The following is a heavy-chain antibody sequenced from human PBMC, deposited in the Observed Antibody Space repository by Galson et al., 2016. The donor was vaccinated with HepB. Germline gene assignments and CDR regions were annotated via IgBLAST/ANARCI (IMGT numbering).Heavy chain of an antibody. J-gene: IGHJ4*02. V-gene: IGHV3-30*04. CDR2: ISYDGRYK. D-gene: IGHD1-1*01. CDR1: GFTFSSYA. CDR3: ARDGQNRNDELDY. Sequence: SLRLSCAASGFTFSSYAMHWVRQAPGKGLEWVAVISYDGRYKYYADSVTGRFTISRDNSKNTVYMQMNSLRAEDTAVYYCARDGQNRNDELDYWGQGTLVTVSS.